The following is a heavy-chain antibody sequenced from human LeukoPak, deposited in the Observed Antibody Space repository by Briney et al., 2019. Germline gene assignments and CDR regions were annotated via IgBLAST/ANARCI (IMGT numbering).Heavy chain of an antibody. Sequence: SETLSLTCTVSGGSISSVGYYWSWIRQHPGKGLEWFGYIYYSGSTYYNPSLKSRVTISVDTSKHRFSLTLCSLTAAATAVYLCARASNDPQCVYWGQRTLGTVSS. J-gene: IGHJ4*02. CDR2: IYYSGST. V-gene: IGHV4-31*03. CDR3: ARASNDPQCVY. D-gene: IGHD5/OR15-5a*01. CDR1: GGSISSVGYY.